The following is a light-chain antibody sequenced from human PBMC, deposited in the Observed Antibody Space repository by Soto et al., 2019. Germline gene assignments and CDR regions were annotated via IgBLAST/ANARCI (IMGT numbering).Light chain of an antibody. CDR3: CSYAGSTLYV. V-gene: IGLV2-23*02. J-gene: IGLJ1*01. Sequence: QSALTHAASVSGCPGQSITISCTGTSSDVGSYNLVSWYQQHPGKAPKLMIYEVSKRPSGVSNRFSGSKSGNTASLTISGLQAEDEADYYCCSYAGSTLYVFGTGTKVTVL. CDR2: EVS. CDR1: SSDVGSYNL.